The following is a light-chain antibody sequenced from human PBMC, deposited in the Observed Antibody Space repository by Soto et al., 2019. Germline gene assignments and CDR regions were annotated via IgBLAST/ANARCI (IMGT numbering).Light chain of an antibody. CDR3: QQYGTSEII. V-gene: IGKV3-20*01. Sequence: EIVFTQSPGALPLSPGERATLTCRVSQTLSSSYIAWYQQKPGQAPRLLIYDTSSRATGVPDRYSASGSGTDFTLTISRLEPEDFAVFFCQQYGTSEIIFGQGTRLEIK. CDR1: QTLSSSY. CDR2: DTS. J-gene: IGKJ5*01.